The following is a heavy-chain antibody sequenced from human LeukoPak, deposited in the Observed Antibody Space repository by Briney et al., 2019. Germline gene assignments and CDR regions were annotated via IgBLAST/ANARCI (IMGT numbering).Heavy chain of an antibody. CDR2: IYYSGST. J-gene: IGHJ4*02. D-gene: IGHD2-15*01. CDR3: ARDSVVGSSTADY. CDR1: GGFVSSGSYY. Sequence: SETLSLTCTVSGGFVSSGSYYWSWIRQPPGKGLEWIGYIYYSGSTNYNPSLKSRVTISVDTSKNQFSLKLSSVTAADTAVYYCARDSVVGSSTADYWGQGTLVTVSS. V-gene: IGHV4-61*01.